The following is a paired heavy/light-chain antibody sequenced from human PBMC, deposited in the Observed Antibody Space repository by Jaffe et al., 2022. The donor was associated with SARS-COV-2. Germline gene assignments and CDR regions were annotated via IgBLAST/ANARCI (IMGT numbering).Heavy chain of an antibody. V-gene: IGHV4-38-2*02. CDR3: ARDTKYCGTPGCAKGWFGP. CDR1: GYSISSGYH. D-gene: IGHD2-2*01. J-gene: IGHJ5*02. Sequence: QVQLQESGPGLVKPSETLSLTCSVSGYSISSGYHWAWIRQPPGGRMEWIGSMYGTGSTYYNPSLKNRITMSIDRSQNQFSLRLNSVTAADTAVYYCARDTKYCGTPGCAKGWFGPWGQGTLVTVSS. CDR2: MYGTGST.
Light chain of an antibody. J-gene: IGKJ2*01. CDR1: QSVSSSY. CDR2: GTS. V-gene: IGKV3-20*01. Sequence: EIVLTQSPGTLSLSPGERATLSCRASQSVSSSYLAWYRHKPGQPPRLLVYGTSSRATGIPDRFSGSGSGTDFTLTISRLEPEDFAVYYCQQYGDSPYTFGQGTKLEIK. CDR3: QQYGDSPYT.